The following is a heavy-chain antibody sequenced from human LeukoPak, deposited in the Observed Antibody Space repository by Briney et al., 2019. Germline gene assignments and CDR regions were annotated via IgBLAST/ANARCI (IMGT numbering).Heavy chain of an antibody. CDR1: GFTFSSYG. CDR3: ARDSATIEAADAFDI. J-gene: IGHJ3*02. CDR2: IWYDGSNE. D-gene: IGHD5-12*01. Sequence: GRSLRLSCAASGFTFSSYGMHWVRQAPGKGLEWVAVIWYDGSNEYYADSVKGRFTISRDNSKNTLYLQMNSLRAEDTAVYYCARDSATIEAADAFDIWGQGTMVTVSS. V-gene: IGHV3-33*01.